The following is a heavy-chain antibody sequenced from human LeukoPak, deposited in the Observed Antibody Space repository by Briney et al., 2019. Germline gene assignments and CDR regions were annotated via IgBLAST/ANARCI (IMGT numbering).Heavy chain of an antibody. Sequence: GGSLRLSCAASGFTFSSYAMSWVRQAPGKGLEWVSAISGSGGSTYYADSVKGQFTISRDNSKNTLYLQMNSLRAEDTAVYYCAKDLRGRYQLLAANWFDPWGQGTLVTVSS. D-gene: IGHD2-2*01. CDR3: AKDLRGRYQLLAANWFDP. CDR1: GFTFSSYA. CDR2: ISGSGGST. J-gene: IGHJ5*02. V-gene: IGHV3-23*01.